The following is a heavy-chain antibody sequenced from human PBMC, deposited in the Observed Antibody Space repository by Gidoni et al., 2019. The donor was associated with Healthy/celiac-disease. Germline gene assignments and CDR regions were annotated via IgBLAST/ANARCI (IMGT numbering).Heavy chain of an antibody. CDR1: GFTFSSYS. CDR3: ARAIRVYYYGSGSYLSPDYYYYYGMDV. Sequence: EVQLVESGGGLVKPGGSLRLSCAASGFTFSSYSMNWVRQAPGKGLEWVSSISSSSSYIYYADSVKGRFTISRDNAKNSLYLQMNSLRAEDTAVYYCARAIRVYYYGSGSYLSPDYYYYYGMDVWGQGTTVTVSS. V-gene: IGHV3-21*01. CDR2: ISSSSSYI. D-gene: IGHD3-10*01. J-gene: IGHJ6*02.